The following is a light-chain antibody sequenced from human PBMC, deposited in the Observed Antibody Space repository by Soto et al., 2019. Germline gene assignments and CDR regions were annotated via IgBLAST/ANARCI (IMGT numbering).Light chain of an antibody. CDR1: QSVSSTY. Sequence: IVLTQSPGTLSLSPGERATLSCRASQSVSSTYLAWYQQKPGQAPRLLIYGASSRATGIPDRFSGSGSGTDFTLTTSRLEPEDFAVYYCQQYGGSPLWTFGQGTKVEIK. CDR2: GAS. CDR3: QQYGGSPLWT. V-gene: IGKV3-20*01. J-gene: IGKJ1*01.